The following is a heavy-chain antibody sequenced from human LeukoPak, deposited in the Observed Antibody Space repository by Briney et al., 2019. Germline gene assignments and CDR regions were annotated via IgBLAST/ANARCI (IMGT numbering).Heavy chain of an antibody. Sequence: ASVKVSCKASGYTFTSYYMHWVRQAPGQGLEWMGIINPSGGSTSYAQKFQGRVTMTRDMSTSTVYMELSSLRSEDTAVYYCARGGGLGYCSGGSCDLFDYWGQGTLVTVSS. D-gene: IGHD2-15*01. CDR2: INPSGGST. CDR1: GYTFTSYY. J-gene: IGHJ4*02. V-gene: IGHV1-46*01. CDR3: ARGGGLGYCSGGSCDLFDY.